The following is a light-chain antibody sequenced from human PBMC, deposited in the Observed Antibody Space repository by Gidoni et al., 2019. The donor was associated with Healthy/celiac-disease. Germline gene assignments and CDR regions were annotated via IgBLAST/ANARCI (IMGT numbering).Light chain of an antibody. J-gene: IGLJ2*01. Sequence: SSQLPPPPSFSCSPGQTASITCSGDKLGDKYACWYQQKPGQSPVLVIYQDSKRPAGIPERFSGSNSGNTATLTISGTQAMDEADDYCQAWDSSSVVFGGGTKLTVL. CDR3: QAWDSSSVV. V-gene: IGLV3-1*01. CDR1: KLGDKY. CDR2: QDS.